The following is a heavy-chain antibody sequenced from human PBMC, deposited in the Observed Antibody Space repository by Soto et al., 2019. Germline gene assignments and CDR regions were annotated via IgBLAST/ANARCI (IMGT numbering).Heavy chain of an antibody. V-gene: IGHV3-9*01. CDR1: GFTFDDYA. D-gene: IGHD3-10*01. J-gene: IGHJ4*02. CDR2: ISWNSHAI. CDR3: GKDIQGSPYGSGSCDY. Sequence: EVQLVESGGGLVQPGRSLRLSCAASGFTFDDYAMHWVRQAPGKGLEWVSGISWNSHAIAYADSVKGRFTISRDNAKNSLYLQMNSLRADDTAFYYCGKDIQGSPYGSGSCDYWGQGILVTVSS.